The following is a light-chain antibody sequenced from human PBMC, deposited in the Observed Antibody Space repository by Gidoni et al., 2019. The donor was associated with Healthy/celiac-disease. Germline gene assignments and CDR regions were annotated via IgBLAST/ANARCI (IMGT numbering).Light chain of an antibody. CDR1: ALPKQY. Sequence: SYELTQPPSVSVSPGQTARITCSGDALPKQYAYWYQQKPGQAPVLVIYKDSERPSGNTERFSGSSSGTTVTLTISGVQAEDEADYYCQSADSSGTYYVFGTGTKVTVL. CDR3: QSADSSGTYYV. J-gene: IGLJ1*01. V-gene: IGLV3-25*03. CDR2: KDS.